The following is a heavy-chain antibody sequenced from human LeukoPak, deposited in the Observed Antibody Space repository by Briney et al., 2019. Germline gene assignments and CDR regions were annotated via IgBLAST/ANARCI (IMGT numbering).Heavy chain of an antibody. D-gene: IGHD6-19*01. J-gene: IGHJ4*02. CDR3: ARGRLKRVPFTKVAGALDY. CDR1: GYTFRNYG. CDR2: IGTYNGNT. V-gene: IGHV1-18*01. Sequence: ASVKVSCKASGYTFRNYGIIWVRQAPGQGLGWMGWIGTYNGNTDYAQKFQGRVIMTADTSTTTAHMELRSLRSDDTAVYYCARGRLKRVPFTKVAGALDYWGQGTRVTVSS.